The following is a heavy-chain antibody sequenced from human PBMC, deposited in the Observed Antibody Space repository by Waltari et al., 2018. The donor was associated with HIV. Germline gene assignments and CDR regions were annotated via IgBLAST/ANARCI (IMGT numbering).Heavy chain of an antibody. CDR3: AADSSGYLDASDI. J-gene: IGHJ3*02. V-gene: IGHV4-61*02. CDR2: IYTRGST. D-gene: IGHD3-22*01. CDR1: GGSISSGSYY. Sequence: QVQLQESGPGLVKPSQTLSLTCTVSGGSISSGSYYWSWIRQPAGKGLEWIGRIYTRGSTNNSPSLKSRVTISVDTSKNQFALKLSSGTAADTAVYYCAADSSGYLDASDIWGQGTMVTVSS.